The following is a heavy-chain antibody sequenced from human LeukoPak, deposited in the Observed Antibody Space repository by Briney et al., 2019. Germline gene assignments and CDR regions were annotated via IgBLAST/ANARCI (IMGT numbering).Heavy chain of an antibody. Sequence: AGGSLRLSCAASGFTFSSYDMHWVRHATGKGLEWVSAIGTAGDTYYPGSVKGRFTISRENAKNSLYLQMNSLRAGDTAVYYCARSRDTASIAFDIWGQGTMVTVSS. CDR2: IGTAGDT. D-gene: IGHD2-2*01. J-gene: IGHJ3*02. V-gene: IGHV3-13*01. CDR1: GFTFSSYD. CDR3: ARSRDTASIAFDI.